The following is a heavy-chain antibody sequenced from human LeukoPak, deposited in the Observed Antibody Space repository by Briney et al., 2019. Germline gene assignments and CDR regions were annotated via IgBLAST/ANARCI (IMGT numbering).Heavy chain of an antibody. V-gene: IGHV1-18*01. CDR1: GYTLTSYG. CDR3: AREGRRYCSSTSCYTVFDY. Sequence: ASVKVSCKASGYTLTSYGISWVRQAPGQGLEWMGWISAYNGNTNYAQKLQGRVTMTTDTSTSTAYMELRSLRSDDTAVYYCAREGRRYCSSTSCYTVFDYWGQGTLVTVSS. D-gene: IGHD2-2*02. CDR2: ISAYNGNT. J-gene: IGHJ4*02.